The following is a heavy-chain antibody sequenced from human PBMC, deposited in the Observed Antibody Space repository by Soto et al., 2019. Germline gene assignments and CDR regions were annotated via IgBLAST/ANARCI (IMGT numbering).Heavy chain of an antibody. CDR3: ARDPSGSGPDFDC. CDR1: GFTFSSYA. J-gene: IGHJ4*02. V-gene: IGHV3-23*01. CDR2: IAGSGGGA. D-gene: IGHD3-10*01. Sequence: GGSLRLSCAASGFTFSSYAMNWVRQAPGKGLEWVSAIAGSGGGANYADSVRGRFTISRDNSKNTLYLQMNSLRAEDTAVYYCARDPSGSGPDFDCWGQGALVTVSS.